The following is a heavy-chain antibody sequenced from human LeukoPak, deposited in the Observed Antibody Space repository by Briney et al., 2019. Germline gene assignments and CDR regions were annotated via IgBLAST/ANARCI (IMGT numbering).Heavy chain of an antibody. J-gene: IGHJ6*02. D-gene: IGHD5-12*01. CDR3: AKARGPHYYYYGMDV. CDR1: GFTFDDYA. Sequence: SLRLSCAASGFTFDDYAMQWVRQAPGKGLEWVSGISWNSGSIGYADSVKGRFTISRDNAKNSLYLQMNSLRAEDTALYYCAKARGPHYYYYGMDVWGQGTTVTVSS. CDR2: ISWNSGSI. V-gene: IGHV3-9*01.